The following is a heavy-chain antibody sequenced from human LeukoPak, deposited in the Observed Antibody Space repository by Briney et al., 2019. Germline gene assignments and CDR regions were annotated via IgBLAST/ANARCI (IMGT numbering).Heavy chain of an antibody. J-gene: IGHJ3*02. Sequence: PGGSLRLSCAASGFTFSSYEMNWVRQAPGKGLEWGSYISSSGSTIYYADSVKGRFTISRDNAKNSLYLQMNSLRAEDTAVYYCARPRSDWGAFDIWGQGTMVTVSS. D-gene: IGHD7-27*01. CDR3: ARPRSDWGAFDI. V-gene: IGHV3-48*03. CDR1: GFTFSSYE. CDR2: ISSSGSTI.